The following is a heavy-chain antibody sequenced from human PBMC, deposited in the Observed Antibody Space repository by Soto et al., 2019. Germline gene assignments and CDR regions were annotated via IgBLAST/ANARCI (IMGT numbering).Heavy chain of an antibody. CDR2: IDPSDSFN. Sequence: GESLKISCKASGYSFTKYWISWVRQKPGKGLELMGKIDPSDSFNNYSPPFQGHVTISVDKSITTAYLQWSSLKASDTAIYYCAKHKGTVTQAFDIWGQGTMSPSPQ. V-gene: IGHV5-10-1*01. CDR1: GYSFTKYW. D-gene: IGHD4-17*01. CDR3: AKHKGTVTQAFDI. J-gene: IGHJ3*02.